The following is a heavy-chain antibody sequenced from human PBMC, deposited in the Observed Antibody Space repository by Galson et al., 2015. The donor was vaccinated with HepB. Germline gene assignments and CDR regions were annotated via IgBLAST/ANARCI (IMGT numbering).Heavy chain of an antibody. CDR3: AKDRTTYGATPTSSDY. D-gene: IGHD4-17*01. CDR1: GFTFSSYA. CDR2: ISGSGGST. Sequence: SLRLSCAASGFTFSSYAMSWVRQAPGKGLEWVSAISGSGGSTYYADSVKGRFTISRDNSKNTLYLQMNSLRAEDTAVYYCAKDRTTYGATPTSSDYWGQRTLVTVSS. J-gene: IGHJ4*02. V-gene: IGHV3-23*01.